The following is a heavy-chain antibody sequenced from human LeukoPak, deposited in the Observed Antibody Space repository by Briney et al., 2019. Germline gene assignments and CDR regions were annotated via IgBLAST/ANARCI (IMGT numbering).Heavy chain of an antibody. V-gene: IGHV3-30*18. D-gene: IGHD2-2*02. CDR2: ILHDGSKK. J-gene: IGHJ4*02. CDR1: GFTFSGYA. Sequence: GGSLRLSCAASGFTFSGYAMHWVRQAPGKGLEWVAVILHDGSKKYYVDSVKGRFTISRDNSINTLFLQLDSLRPEDAAVYYCAKTPTNWYTLDYWGQGTLVTVSS. CDR3: AKTPTNWYTLDY.